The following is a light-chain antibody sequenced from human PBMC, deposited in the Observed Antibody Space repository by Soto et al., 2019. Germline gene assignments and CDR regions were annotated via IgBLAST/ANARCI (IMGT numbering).Light chain of an antibody. Sequence: QSVLTQPPSASGTPGQRVTISCSGSSSNIGNRYVSWYQQLPGTAPKLLIYNNDQRPSGVPDRFSGSKSGTSASLAISGLRFEDEADYYCAAWDDSLSGRVFGTGTKVTVL. CDR1: SSNIGNRY. V-gene: IGLV1-47*01. CDR3: AAWDDSLSGRV. CDR2: NND. J-gene: IGLJ1*01.